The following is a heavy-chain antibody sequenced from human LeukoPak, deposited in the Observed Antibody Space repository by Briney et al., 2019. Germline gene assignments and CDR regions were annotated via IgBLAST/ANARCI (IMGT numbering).Heavy chain of an antibody. J-gene: IGHJ1*01. CDR3: AGGIAAAGTVYFQH. CDR1: GGSISSYY. D-gene: IGHD6-13*01. Sequence: ASETLSLTCTVSGGSISSYYWSWIRQPPGKGLEWIGYIYYSGSTNYNPSLKSRVTISVDTSKNQFSLKLSSVTAADTAVYYCAGGIAAAGTVYFQHWGQGTLVTVSS. CDR2: IYYSGST. V-gene: IGHV4-59*01.